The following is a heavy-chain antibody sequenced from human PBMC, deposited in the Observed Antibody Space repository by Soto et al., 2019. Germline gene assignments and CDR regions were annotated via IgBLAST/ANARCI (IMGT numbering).Heavy chain of an antibody. J-gene: IGHJ4*02. Sequence: PAGSQRLSCAASGFTFSSYSLHWVRHAPGKGLEWVAVISSDGSTTYYADSVKGRFTVSRDNSRNTLYLQMNSLRTDDTAVYYGAGGGGSLNPGFDLWGQGTLVTVSS. CDR3: AGGGGSLNPGFDL. CDR1: GFTFSSYS. CDR2: ISSDGSTT. D-gene: IGHD3-16*01. V-gene: IGHV3-30*04.